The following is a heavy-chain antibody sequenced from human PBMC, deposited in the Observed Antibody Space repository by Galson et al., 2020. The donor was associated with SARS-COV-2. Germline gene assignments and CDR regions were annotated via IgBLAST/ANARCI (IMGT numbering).Heavy chain of an antibody. CDR3: AKAPDSSGRNLDY. Sequence: GASLKISCAASGFTFSSYDMHWVRQAPGKGLEWVAVIWYDGSNKYYADSVKGRFTVSRDNSKNTLYLQMNSLRAEDTAVYYCAKAPDSSGRNLDYWGQGTLVTVSS. CDR1: GFTFSSYD. CDR2: IWYDGSNK. V-gene: IGHV3-33*06. J-gene: IGHJ4*02. D-gene: IGHD3-22*01.